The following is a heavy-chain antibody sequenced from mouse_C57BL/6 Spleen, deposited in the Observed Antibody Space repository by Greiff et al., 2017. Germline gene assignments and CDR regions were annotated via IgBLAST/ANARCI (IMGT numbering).Heavy chain of an antibody. Sequence: QVQLQQPGAELVKPGASVKLSCKASGYTFTSYWMQWVKQRPGQGLEWIGEIDPSDSYTNYNQKFKGKATLTVDTSSSTAYMQLSSLTPEDSAVYYCARSYYYGSSYKYFDVWGTGTTVTVSS. CDR1: GYTFTSYW. V-gene: IGHV1-50*01. CDR2: IDPSDSYT. CDR3: ARSYYYGSSYKYFDV. D-gene: IGHD1-1*01. J-gene: IGHJ1*03.